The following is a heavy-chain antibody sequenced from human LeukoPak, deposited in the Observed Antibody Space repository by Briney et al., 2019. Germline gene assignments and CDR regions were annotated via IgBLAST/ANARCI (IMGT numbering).Heavy chain of an antibody. CDR3: ASALRYFDWSLGDYGMDV. Sequence: PSGTLSLTCAVSGGSISSSNWWSWVRQPPGKGLEWIGEIYHSGSTNYNPSLKSRVTISVDKSKNQFSLKLSSVTAADTAVYYCASALRYFDWSLGDYGMDVWGQGTTVTVSS. J-gene: IGHJ6*02. CDR2: IYHSGST. V-gene: IGHV4-4*02. CDR1: GGSISSSNW. D-gene: IGHD3-9*01.